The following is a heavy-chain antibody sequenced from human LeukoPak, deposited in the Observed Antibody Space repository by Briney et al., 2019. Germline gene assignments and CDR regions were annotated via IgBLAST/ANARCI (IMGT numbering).Heavy chain of an antibody. CDR1: GYTFAGYY. CDR3: AREIINTYYYGSGNAFDI. Sequence: ASVKVSCKASGYTFAGYYMHWVRQAPGQGLEWMGWINPNSGGTNYAQKFQGRVTMTRDTSISTAYMELSRLRSDDTAVYYCAREIINTYYYGSGNAFDIWGQGTMVTVSS. J-gene: IGHJ3*02. CDR2: INPNSGGT. V-gene: IGHV1-2*02. D-gene: IGHD3-10*01.